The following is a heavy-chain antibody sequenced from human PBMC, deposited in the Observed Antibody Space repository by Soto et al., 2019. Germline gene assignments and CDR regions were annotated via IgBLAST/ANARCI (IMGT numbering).Heavy chain of an antibody. CDR3: ARMGTTVNTEDYFDY. CDR1: GYTFTSYD. CDR2: MNPNSGNT. V-gene: IGHV1-8*01. D-gene: IGHD4-17*01. J-gene: IGHJ4*02. Sequence: SGAEVKKPGASVKVSCKASGYTFTSYDINWVRQATGQGLEWMGWMNPNSGNTGYAQKVQGRVTMTRNTSISTAYMELSSLRSEDTAVYYCARMGTTVNTEDYFDYWGQGTLVTVSS.